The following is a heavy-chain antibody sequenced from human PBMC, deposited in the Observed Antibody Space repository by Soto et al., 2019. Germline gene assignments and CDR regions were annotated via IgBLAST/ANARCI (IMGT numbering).Heavy chain of an antibody. CDR1: GFTVSSNY. V-gene: IGHV3-53*02. D-gene: IGHD6-19*01. CDR2: IYNDDTT. J-gene: IGHJ6*02. Sequence: EVQLVETGGGLIQPGGSLRLSCAASGFTVSSNYMSWVRQAPGKGLEWVSVIYNDDTTYYADSVKCRFTIARDNSKNKLYLQLNSLRAEDTAVYYCTRDMTVAGNYYYAMDLWGQGTTVTVFS. CDR3: TRDMTVAGNYYYAMDL.